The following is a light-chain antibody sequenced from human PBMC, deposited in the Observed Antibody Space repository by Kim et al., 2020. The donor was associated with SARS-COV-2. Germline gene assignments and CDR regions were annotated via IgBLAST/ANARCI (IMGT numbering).Light chain of an antibody. Sequence: PTATLTCTGNTNNAGNEGAAWLQQHQGHPPKLLSYRNNNRPSGISERFSTSRSGNTASLTITGLQPEDEADYYCSAWDNSLSAWVFGGGTQLTVL. CDR3: SAWDNSLSAWV. CDR1: TNNAGNEG. J-gene: IGLJ3*02. V-gene: IGLV10-54*04. CDR2: RNN.